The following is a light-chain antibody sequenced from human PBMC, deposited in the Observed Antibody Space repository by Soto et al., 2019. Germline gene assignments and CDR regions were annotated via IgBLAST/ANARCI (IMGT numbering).Light chain of an antibody. V-gene: IGLV2-14*01. CDR1: STDVGGYNY. CDR2: DVS. Sequence: QSALNQPASVSGSPGQSITISCTGTSTDVGGYNYVSWYQQHPGKAPKLMISDVSNRPSGVSIRFSGSKSGNTASLTISGLQAEDEADYYCNSYSSSTTLYLFGTGTKVTVL. CDR3: NSYSSSTTLYL. J-gene: IGLJ1*01.